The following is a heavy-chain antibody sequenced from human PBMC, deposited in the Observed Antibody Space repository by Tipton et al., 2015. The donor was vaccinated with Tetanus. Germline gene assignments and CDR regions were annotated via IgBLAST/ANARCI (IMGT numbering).Heavy chain of an antibody. Sequence: QSGAEVKKPGASVKVSCKAFGYTLTGFYLHWVRQAPGQGLEWMGGIIPIFGTAKYAQKFQGRVTITADESTSTAYMELSSLRSEDTAVYYCARKWDIVAVSAANYYGLDVWGQGTTVTVSS. J-gene: IGHJ6*02. CDR3: ARKWDIVAVSAANYYGLDV. D-gene: IGHD2-2*01. V-gene: IGHV1-69*13. CDR2: IIPIFGTA. CDR1: GYTLTGFY.